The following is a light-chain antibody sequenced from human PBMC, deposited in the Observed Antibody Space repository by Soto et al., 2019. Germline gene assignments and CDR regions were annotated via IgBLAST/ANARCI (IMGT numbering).Light chain of an antibody. Sequence: EIGLTQSPGTLSLSPGERATLSCRARQSVSSNYFAWYQQKPGQAPRLLIYGASSRATGIPDRFIGGGSGTDFTLTISRPEPEDLAVYYCEQYGGSPRVTFGGGTKVEIK. CDR3: EQYGGSPRVT. J-gene: IGKJ4*01. V-gene: IGKV3-20*01. CDR1: QSVSSNY. CDR2: GAS.